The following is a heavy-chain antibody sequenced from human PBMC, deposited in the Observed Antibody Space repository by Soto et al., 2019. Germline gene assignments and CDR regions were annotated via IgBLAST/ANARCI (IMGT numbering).Heavy chain of an antibody. Sequence: GGSLRLSCAASGFTFSNYAMSWVRQAPGQGLEWVSGISSSGGTTHSADSVQGRFTTSRDNPKDTLYLQMNSLRADDTAVYYCAKNSLRYYALDVWGQGTTVTVSS. V-gene: IGHV3-23*01. CDR1: GFTFSNYA. CDR2: ISSSGGTT. D-gene: IGHD1-7*01. J-gene: IGHJ6*02. CDR3: AKNSLRYYALDV.